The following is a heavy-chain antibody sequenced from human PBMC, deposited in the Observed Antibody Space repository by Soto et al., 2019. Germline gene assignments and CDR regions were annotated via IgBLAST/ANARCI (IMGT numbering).Heavy chain of an antibody. J-gene: IGHJ6*02. Sequence: GGSLRLSCAASGFTFSSYAMSWVRQAPGKGLEWVSAISGSGGSTYYADSVKGRFTISRDNSKNTLYLQMNSLRAEDTAVNYCAAYSVEGCTTGVCYITGYYYGMEVWGRGTRVTVSS. D-gene: IGHD2-8*01. CDR1: GFTFSSYA. V-gene: IGHV3-23*01. CDR2: ISGSGGST. CDR3: AAYSVEGCTTGVCYITGYYYGMEV.